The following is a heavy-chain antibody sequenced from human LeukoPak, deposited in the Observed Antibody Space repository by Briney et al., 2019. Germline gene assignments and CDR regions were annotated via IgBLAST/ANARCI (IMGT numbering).Heavy chain of an antibody. CDR1: GFTVSSNE. Sequence: PGGSLRLSCAASGFTVSSNEMSWVRQAPGKGLEWVSSISSSSSYIYYADSVKGRFTISRDNAKNSLYLQMNSLRAEDTAVYYCARAPLRYFDWLEYYYYYYMDVWGKGTTVTVSS. J-gene: IGHJ6*03. CDR3: ARAPLRYFDWLEYYYYYYMDV. CDR2: ISSSSSYI. V-gene: IGHV3-21*01. D-gene: IGHD3-9*01.